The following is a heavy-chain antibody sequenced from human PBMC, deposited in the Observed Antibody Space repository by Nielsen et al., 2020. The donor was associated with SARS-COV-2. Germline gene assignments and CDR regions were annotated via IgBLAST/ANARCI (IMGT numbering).Heavy chain of an antibody. CDR2: INPSGGST. Sequence: ASVKVSCKASGYTFTSYYMHWVRQAPGQGLEWMGIINPSGGSTSYAQKFQGRVTMTRDTSTSTAYMELSSLRSEDTAVYYCASGLWSSIVGARYYGMDVWGQGTTVTVSS. V-gene: IGHV1-46*01. CDR3: ASGLWSSIVGARYYGMDV. J-gene: IGHJ6*02. CDR1: GYTFTSYY. D-gene: IGHD1-26*01.